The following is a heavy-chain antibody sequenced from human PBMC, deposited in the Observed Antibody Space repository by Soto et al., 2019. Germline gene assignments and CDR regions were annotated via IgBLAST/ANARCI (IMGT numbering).Heavy chain of an antibody. D-gene: IGHD2-21*02. CDR1: GGPITSGGHY. J-gene: IGHJ4*02. CDR2: MYHSGST. Sequence: PSETLSLTCTVSGGPITSGGHYWAWIRQHPGKGLEWIGYMYHSGSTHYNPSLKSRISISVDTSKNQFSLKLSSVTAADTAVYYCARVTDPVVTASTPFDHWGQGALVTVSS. V-gene: IGHV4-31*03. CDR3: ARVTDPVVTASTPFDH.